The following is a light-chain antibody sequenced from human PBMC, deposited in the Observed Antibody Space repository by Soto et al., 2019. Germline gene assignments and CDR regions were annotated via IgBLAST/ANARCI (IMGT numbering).Light chain of an antibody. J-gene: IGKJ5*01. CDR2: GAS. CDR3: QQRSNWPIT. V-gene: IGKV3D-20*02. Sequence: ALTQSPGTLSSSRGERATLSCMASQSVSSNYLAWYQQKPGQAPRLLIHGASTRATGFPARFSGSGSGTDFTLTISSLEPEDFAVYYCQQRSNWPITFGQGTRLEIK. CDR1: QSVSSNY.